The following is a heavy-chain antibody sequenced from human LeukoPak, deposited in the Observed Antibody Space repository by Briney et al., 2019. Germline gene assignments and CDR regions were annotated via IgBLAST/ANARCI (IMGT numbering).Heavy chain of an antibody. Sequence: GRSLRLSCTTSGFTFSDYAVSWVRQAPGKGLEWIGFIRNKANGGTTEYAASVKGRFTIPRDDSKTIAHLQMSSLKTEDTAVYYCSRFYSSGWASGAFDIWGQGTMVTVSS. CDR1: GFTFSDYA. D-gene: IGHD3-22*01. V-gene: IGHV3-49*04. J-gene: IGHJ3*02. CDR2: IRNKANGGTT. CDR3: SRFYSSGWASGAFDI.